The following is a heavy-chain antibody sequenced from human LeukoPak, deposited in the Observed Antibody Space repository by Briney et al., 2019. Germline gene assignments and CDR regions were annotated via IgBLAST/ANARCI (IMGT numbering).Heavy chain of an antibody. CDR2: ISAYNGNT. J-gene: IGHJ4*02. CDR3: ATDSDFWSGYLLDY. V-gene: IGHV1-18*01. D-gene: IGHD3-3*01. Sequence: GASVKVSCKASGYTFTSYGISWVRQAPGQGLEWMGWISAYNGNTNYAQKLQGRVTMTTDTSTSTAYMELRSLRSDDTAVYYCATDSDFWSGYLLDYWGQGTLVTVSS. CDR1: GYTFTSYG.